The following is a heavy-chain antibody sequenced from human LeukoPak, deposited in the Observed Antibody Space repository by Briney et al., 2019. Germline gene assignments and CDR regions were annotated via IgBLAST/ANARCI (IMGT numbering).Heavy chain of an antibody. V-gene: IGHV1-24*01. J-gene: IGHJ4*02. CDR2: FDPEDGET. D-gene: IGHD3-10*01. Sequence: ASVKVSCKVSGYTLTELSMHWVRQAPGKGLEWMGGFDPEDGETIYAQKFQGRVTMTEDTSTDTAYMELSSLRSEDTAVYYCATXPHNRGGVYYGSGSYGREDDYWGQGTLVTVSS. CDR3: ATXPHNRGGVYYGSGSYGREDDY. CDR1: GYTLTELS.